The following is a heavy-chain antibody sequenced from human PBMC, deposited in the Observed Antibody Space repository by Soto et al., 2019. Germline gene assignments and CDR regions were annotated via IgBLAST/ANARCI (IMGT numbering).Heavy chain of an antibody. CDR3: ARGQEGVVATH. CDR1: GGSLSGYY. D-gene: IGHD5-12*01. CDR2: VKDGGHT. V-gene: IGHV4-34*01. J-gene: IGHJ4*02. Sequence: PSETLSLTCAVTGGSLSGYYWSWIRQAPGKGLEWIGEVKDGGHTNYSPSLRGRVTISSDTSNNQFSLRLNSVTAADTGVYYCARGQEGVVATHWDQGSLVTVS.